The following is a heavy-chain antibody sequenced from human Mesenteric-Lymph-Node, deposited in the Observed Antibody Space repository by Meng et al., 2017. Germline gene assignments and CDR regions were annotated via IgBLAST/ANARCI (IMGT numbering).Heavy chain of an antibody. CDR2: ISSSGSTI. V-gene: IGHV3-11*04. D-gene: IGHD6-19*01. CDR3: ARGIFISSGWYDY. J-gene: IGHJ4*02. CDR1: GFTFSDYY. Sequence: GESLKISCAASGFTFSDYYMSWIRQAPGKGLEWVSYISSSGSTIYYADSVKGRFTISRDNAKNSLYLQMNSLRAEDTAVYYCARGIFISSGWYDYWGQGTLVNVSS.